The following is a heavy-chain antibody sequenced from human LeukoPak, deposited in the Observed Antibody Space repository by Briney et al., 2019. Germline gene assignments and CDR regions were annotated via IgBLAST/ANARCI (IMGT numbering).Heavy chain of an antibody. CDR1: GGSFSGYY. CDR3: ARGSDYFDY. Sequence: SETLSLTCAVYGGSFSGYYWSWIRQPPGKGLEWNGEINHSGSTNYNPSLKSPVTISVDTSKNQFSLKLSSVTAADTAVYYCARGSDYFDYWGQGTLVTVSS. CDR2: INHSGST. J-gene: IGHJ4*02. V-gene: IGHV4-34*01.